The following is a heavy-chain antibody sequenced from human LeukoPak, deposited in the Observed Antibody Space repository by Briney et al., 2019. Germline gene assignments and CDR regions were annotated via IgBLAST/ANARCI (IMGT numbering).Heavy chain of an antibody. Sequence: SQTLSLTCTVSGGSISSGGYYWSWIRQPPGKGLEWIGYIYHSGSTYYNPSLKSRVTISVDRSKNQFSLKLSSVTAADTAVYYCARVRTHGDLIYYFDYWGQGTLATVSS. CDR1: GGSISSGGYY. CDR3: ARVRTHGDLIYYFDY. D-gene: IGHD4-17*01. J-gene: IGHJ4*02. V-gene: IGHV4-30-2*01. CDR2: IYHSGST.